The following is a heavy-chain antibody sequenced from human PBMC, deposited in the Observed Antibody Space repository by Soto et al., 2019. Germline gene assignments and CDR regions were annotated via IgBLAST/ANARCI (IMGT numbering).Heavy chain of an antibody. Sequence: PGGSLRLSCAASGFTFSSYSMNWVRQAPGKGLEWVSYISSSSSTIYYADSVKGRFTISRDNAKNSLYLQMNSLRDEDTAVYYCARGEGYCISTSCLNWFAPWGQGTLVTVSS. D-gene: IGHD2-2*01. CDR2: ISSSSSTI. J-gene: IGHJ5*02. CDR3: ARGEGYCISTSCLNWFAP. CDR1: GFTFSSYS. V-gene: IGHV3-48*02.